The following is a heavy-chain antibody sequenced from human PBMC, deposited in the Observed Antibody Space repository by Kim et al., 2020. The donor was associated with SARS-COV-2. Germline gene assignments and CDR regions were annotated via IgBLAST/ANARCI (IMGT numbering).Heavy chain of an antibody. J-gene: IGHJ3*02. CDR3: ARPLVGYSGYDSDAFDI. D-gene: IGHD5-12*01. V-gene: IGHV3-30*07. Sequence: VKGRLTISREHSKNTRYLQMNSLRAEDPAVYYCARPLVGYSGYDSDAFDIWGQGTMVTVSS.